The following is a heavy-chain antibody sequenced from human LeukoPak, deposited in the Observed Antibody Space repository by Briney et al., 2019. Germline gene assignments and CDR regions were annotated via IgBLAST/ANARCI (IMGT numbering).Heavy chain of an antibody. Sequence: GASVKVSCKVSGYTLTELSMHWVRQAPGKGLEWMGGFDPEDGETIYAQKFQGRVTMTEDTSTDTAYMELSSLRSEDTAVYYCATSNSYDSSGLYNFWGQGTLVTVSS. V-gene: IGHV1-24*01. D-gene: IGHD3-22*01. CDR3: ATSNSYDSSGLYNF. J-gene: IGHJ4*02. CDR1: GYTLTELS. CDR2: FDPEDGET.